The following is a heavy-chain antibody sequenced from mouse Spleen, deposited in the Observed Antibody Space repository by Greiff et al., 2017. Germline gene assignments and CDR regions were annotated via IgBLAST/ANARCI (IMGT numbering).Heavy chain of an antibody. CDR1: GYSFTGYF. Sequence: EVKLLESGPELVKPGDSVKISCKASGYSFTGYFMNWVMQSHGKSLEWIGRINPYNGDTFYNQKFKGKATLTVDKSSSTAHMELRSLTSEDSAVYYCATEFRDGYFFAYWGQGTLVTVSA. V-gene: IGHV1-20*01. CDR2: INPYNGDT. D-gene: IGHD2-3*01. J-gene: IGHJ3*01. CDR3: ATEFRDGYFFAY.